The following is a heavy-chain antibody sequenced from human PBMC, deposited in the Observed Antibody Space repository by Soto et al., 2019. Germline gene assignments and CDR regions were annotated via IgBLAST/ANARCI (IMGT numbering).Heavy chain of an antibody. CDR1: SGSISSGGYY. CDR2: IYYSGST. J-gene: IGHJ4*02. CDR3: ARGHYDILTGSYYFDY. V-gene: IGHV4-31*03. D-gene: IGHD3-9*01. Sequence: QVQLQESGPGLVKPSQTLSLTCTVSSGSISSGGYYWSWIRQHPGKGLEWIGYIYYSGSTYYNPSLKSRVTISVDTSKNQFSLKLSSVTAADTAVYYCARGHYDILTGSYYFDYWGQGTLVTVSS.